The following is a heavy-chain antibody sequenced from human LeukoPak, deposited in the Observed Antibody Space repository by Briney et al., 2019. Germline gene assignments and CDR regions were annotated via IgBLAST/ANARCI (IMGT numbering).Heavy chain of an antibody. CDR2: ISSSSSYI. D-gene: IGHD6-13*01. V-gene: IGHV3-21*01. CDR1: GFTLSSYS. CDR3: SREAAADAFDT. Sequence: GGSLRLPCAASGFTLSSYSMNWVRQAPGKGLEWVSSISSSSSYIYYADSVKGRFTISRDNAKNSLYLQMNSLRAEDTAVYYCSREAAADAFDTWGQGTMVTVSS. J-gene: IGHJ3*02.